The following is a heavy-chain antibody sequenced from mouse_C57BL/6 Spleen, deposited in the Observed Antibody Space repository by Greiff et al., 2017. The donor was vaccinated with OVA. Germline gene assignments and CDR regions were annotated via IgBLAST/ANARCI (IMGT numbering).Heavy chain of an antibody. CDR1: GYAFSSSW. D-gene: IGHD4-1*01. J-gene: IGHJ2*01. CDR3: ARGLGQGYYCDY. CDR2: LYPGDGDT. Sequence: VQLQQSGPELVKPGASVKISCKASGYAFSSSWMNWVKQRPGKGLEWIGRLYPGDGDTNYNGKFKGKATLTADKSSSTAYMQLSSLTSEDSAVYFCARGLGQGYYCDYWGQGTTLTVSS. V-gene: IGHV1-82*01.